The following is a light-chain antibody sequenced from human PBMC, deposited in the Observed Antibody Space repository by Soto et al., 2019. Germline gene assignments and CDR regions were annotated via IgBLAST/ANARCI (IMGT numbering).Light chain of an antibody. CDR2: ESS. Sequence: EIVMTQSPATLSVSRGERTTLSCRASQSVDNYLDWYQQKPGQAPRLLIYESSNRATGVPVRFSGSGSGTEFTLTINSLQSEDFAVYYCLQHNNWWTFGQGTKVDIK. V-gene: IGKV3-15*01. CDR1: QSVDNY. CDR3: LQHNNWWT. J-gene: IGKJ1*01.